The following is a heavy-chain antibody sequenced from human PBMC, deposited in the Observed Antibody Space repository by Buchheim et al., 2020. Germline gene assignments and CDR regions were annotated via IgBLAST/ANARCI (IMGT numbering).Heavy chain of an antibody. J-gene: IGHJ6*02. Sequence: VQLLESGGGLVQPGGSLRLSCAASGFTFSSYWMHWVRQAPGKGLEWVAVISYDGSNKYYADSVKGRFTISRDNSKNTLYLQMNSLRAEDTAVYYCAKETPAPGAYYDFWSGYYGTRYYYYYGMDVWGQGTT. CDR3: AKETPAPGAYYDFWSGYYGTRYYYYYGMDV. CDR2: ISYDGSNK. V-gene: IGHV3-30*18. CDR1: GFTFSSYW. D-gene: IGHD3-3*01.